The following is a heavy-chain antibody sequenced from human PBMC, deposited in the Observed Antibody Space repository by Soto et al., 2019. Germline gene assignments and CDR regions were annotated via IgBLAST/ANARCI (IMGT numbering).Heavy chain of an antibody. CDR3: ARERPKSSREYFYGMDI. CDR2: IYSGGST. J-gene: IGHJ6*02. V-gene: IGHV3-53*01. D-gene: IGHD3-9*01. Sequence: PGGSLRLSCAASGFTVNTNYMNWVRQAPGKGLEWVSVIYSGGSTYYADSVEGRFTISRDNSKNTVFLQMTNLRAEDTAAYFCARERPKSSREYFYGMDIWGQGTTVTVSS. CDR1: GFTVNTNY.